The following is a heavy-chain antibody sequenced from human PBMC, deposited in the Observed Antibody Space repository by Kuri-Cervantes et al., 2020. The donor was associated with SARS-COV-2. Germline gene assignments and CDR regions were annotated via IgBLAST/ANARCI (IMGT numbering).Heavy chain of an antibody. Sequence: ASVKVSCKASGYTFTGYYMHWVRQAPGQGLEWMGWINPNSGGTNYAQKFQGRVTMTRDTSISTAYMELSRLRSDDTAVYYCARGRITGERGGGVDYWGQGTLVTVSS. CDR2: INPNSGGT. CDR1: GYTFTGYY. D-gene: IGHD3-16*01. V-gene: IGHV1-2*02. CDR3: ARGRITGERGGGVDY. J-gene: IGHJ4*02.